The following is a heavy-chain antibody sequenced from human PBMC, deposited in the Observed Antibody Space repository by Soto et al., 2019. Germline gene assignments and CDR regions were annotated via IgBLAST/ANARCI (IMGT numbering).Heavy chain of an antibody. D-gene: IGHD1-1*01. V-gene: IGHV3-30-3*01. CDR1: GFTFSSYA. CDR3: ARDRLNNAYNTFFDY. CDR2: ISYDGSNK. J-gene: IGHJ4*02. Sequence: PGGSLRLSCAASGFTFSSYAMHWVRQAPGKGLEWVAVISYDGSNKYYADSVKGRFTISRDNSKNTLYLQMNSLRAEDTAVYFCARDRLNNAYNTFFDYWGQGTLVTVSS.